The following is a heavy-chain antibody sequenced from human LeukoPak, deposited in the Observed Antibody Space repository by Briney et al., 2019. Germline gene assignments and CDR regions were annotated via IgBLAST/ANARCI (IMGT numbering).Heavy chain of an antibody. Sequence: GGSLRLSCATSGFTFSSYWMTWVRQAPGKGLEWVADINLDGSEKYYVDSVKGGFTIYREKEKNSLYLQMNSLRVEDTAVYYCARGHPDYWGQGSLVTVSS. CDR1: GFTFSSYW. V-gene: IGHV3-7*05. CDR3: ARGHPDY. CDR2: INLDGSEK. J-gene: IGHJ4*02.